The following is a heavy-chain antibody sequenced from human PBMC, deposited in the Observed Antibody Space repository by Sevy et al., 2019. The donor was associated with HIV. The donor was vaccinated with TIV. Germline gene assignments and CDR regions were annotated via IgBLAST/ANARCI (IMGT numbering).Heavy chain of an antibody. Sequence: GGSLRLSCAASGFTVSSNYMSWVRQAPGKGLEWVSVIYSGGSTYYADSVKGRFTISRDNSKNTLYLQMNSLRAEDTAVYYCARGIAARPYYGMEVWGQGTTVPVSS. CDR3: ARGIAARPYYGMEV. V-gene: IGHV3-53*01. D-gene: IGHD6-6*01. CDR2: IYSGGST. CDR1: GFTVSSNY. J-gene: IGHJ6*02.